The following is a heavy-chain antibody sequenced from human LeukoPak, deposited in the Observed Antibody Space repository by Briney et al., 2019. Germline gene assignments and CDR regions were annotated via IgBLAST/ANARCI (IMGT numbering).Heavy chain of an antibody. CDR3: ARAAHGGLSPQYFDP. Sequence: GASVKVSCKASGYTFTSYPISWVRQAPGQGLEWMGGISAYNGNTNYAQKPQGRVTMTTDTSTSTAYMEMRSLRSDDTAVYYCARAAHGGLSPQYFDPWGQGTLVTVSS. V-gene: IGHV1-18*01. J-gene: IGHJ5*02. CDR1: GYTFTSYP. CDR2: ISAYNGNT. D-gene: IGHD2-15*01.